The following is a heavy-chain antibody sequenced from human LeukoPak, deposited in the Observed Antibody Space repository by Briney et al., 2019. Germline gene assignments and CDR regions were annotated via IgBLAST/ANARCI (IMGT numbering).Heavy chain of an antibody. CDR2: ISSSSSYI. J-gene: IGHJ4*02. CDR1: GFTFSSYS. CDR3: ARERDCSSTSCYFDY. V-gene: IGHV3-21*01. Sequence: GGSLRLSCAASGFTFSSYSMNWVRQAPGQGLEWVSSISSSSSYIYYADSVKGRFTISRDNAKNSLYLQMNSLRAEDTAVYYCARERDCSSTSCYFDYWGQGSLATVSS. D-gene: IGHD2-2*01.